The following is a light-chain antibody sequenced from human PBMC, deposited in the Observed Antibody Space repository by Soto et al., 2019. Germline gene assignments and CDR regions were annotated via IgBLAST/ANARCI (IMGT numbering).Light chain of an antibody. CDR2: DAS. CDR3: QQSFSIPFT. J-gene: IGKJ3*01. Sequence: DIQMTQSPSSLSATVGDGVTITCRASQTIGKYLNWYQQQPGKVPKLLIYDASYLQSGVPSRFSGSESGTDFTLNISDLRPEDFATYYCQQSFSIPFTLGPGTKVDIK. CDR1: QTIGKY. V-gene: IGKV1-39*01.